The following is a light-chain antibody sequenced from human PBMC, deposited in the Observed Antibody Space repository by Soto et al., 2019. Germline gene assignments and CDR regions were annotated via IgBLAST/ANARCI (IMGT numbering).Light chain of an antibody. CDR2: GAS. CDR1: QSVSFN. V-gene: IGKV3-15*01. J-gene: IGKJ4*01. Sequence: EIVMTQSPATLSVSPGGRVTLSCRASQSVSFNLVWYQQKRGQAPRLLIYGASTRATGIPARFSGSGSGTEFTLTISSLQSEDFAVYYCQQYNKWPPLTFGGGTKVDIK. CDR3: QQYNKWPPLT.